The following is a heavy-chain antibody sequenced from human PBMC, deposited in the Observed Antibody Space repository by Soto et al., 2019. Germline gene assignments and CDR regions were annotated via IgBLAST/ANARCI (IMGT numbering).Heavy chain of an antibody. CDR1: GGSFSGYY. J-gene: IGHJ4*02. Sequence: SETLSLTCAVYGGSFSGYYWSWIRQPPGKGLEWIGEINHSGSTNYNPSLKSRVTISIDTSRNQFSLTVTSVTAADTAVYFCARIVVGVTVDLWGQGSPVTVPQ. V-gene: IGHV4-34*01. CDR3: ARIVVGVTVDL. CDR2: INHSGST. D-gene: IGHD1-26*01.